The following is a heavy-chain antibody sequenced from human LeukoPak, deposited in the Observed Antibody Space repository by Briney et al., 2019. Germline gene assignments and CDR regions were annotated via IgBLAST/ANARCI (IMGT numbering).Heavy chain of an antibody. CDR3: ARAHHGIAVAGTNWFDP. CDR2: IYTSGST. D-gene: IGHD6-19*01. Sequence: SETLSLTCTVSGGSISSGSYYWSWIRQPAGKGLEWIGRIYTSGSTNYNPSLKSRVTISVDTSKNQFSLRLSSVTAADTAVYYCARAHHGIAVAGTNWFDPWGQGTLVTVSS. CDR1: GGSISSGSYY. V-gene: IGHV4-61*02. J-gene: IGHJ5*02.